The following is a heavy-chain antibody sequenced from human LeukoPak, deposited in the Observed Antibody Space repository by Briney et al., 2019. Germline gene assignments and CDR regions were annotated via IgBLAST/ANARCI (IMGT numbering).Heavy chain of an antibody. J-gene: IGHJ6*03. V-gene: IGHV1-18*01. D-gene: IGHD3-22*01. Sequence: ASVKVSCKASGYTFTSYGISWVRQAPGQGLEWMGWISAYNGNTNYAQKLQGRVTMTTGTSTSTAYMELRSLRSDDTAVYYCARLYYYDSSGYYYNYYYYYMDVWGKGTTVTVSS. CDR2: ISAYNGNT. CDR1: GYTFTSYG. CDR3: ARLYYYDSSGYYYNYYYYYMDV.